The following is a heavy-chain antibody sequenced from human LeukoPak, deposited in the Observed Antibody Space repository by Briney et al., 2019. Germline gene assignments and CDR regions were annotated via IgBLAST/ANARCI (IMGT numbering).Heavy chain of an antibody. J-gene: IGHJ6*02. D-gene: IGHD3-10*01. Sequence: SETLSLTCAVYGGSFSGYYWSWIRQPPGKGLEWIGEINHSGSTNYNPSLKSRVTISVDTSKNQFSLELFSVTAADTAVYYCARGLAQLDYYGMDVWGQGTTVTVSS. V-gene: IGHV4-34*01. CDR1: GGSFSGYY. CDR2: INHSGST. CDR3: ARGLAQLDYYGMDV.